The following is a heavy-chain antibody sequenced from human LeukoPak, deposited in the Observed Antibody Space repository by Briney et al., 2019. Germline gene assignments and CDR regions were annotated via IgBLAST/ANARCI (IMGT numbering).Heavy chain of an antibody. CDR1: GFTFSSYG. V-gene: IGHV3-33*01. CDR2: IWYDGSNK. Sequence: PGGSLRLSCAASGFTFSSYGMHWVRQAPGKGLEWVAVIWYDGSNKYYADSVKSRFTISRDNSKNTLYLQMNSLRAEDTAVYYCARKNYYDSRDLDYWGQGTLVTVSS. CDR3: ARKNYYDSRDLDY. J-gene: IGHJ4*02. D-gene: IGHD3-22*01.